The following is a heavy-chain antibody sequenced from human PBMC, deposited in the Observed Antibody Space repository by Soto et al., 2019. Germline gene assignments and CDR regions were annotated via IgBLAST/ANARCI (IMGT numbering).Heavy chain of an antibody. CDR3: AKWNGYGDF. J-gene: IGHJ4*02. Sequence: EWQLLESGEGLVQPGGSLRRSCAVSGFAFSTYGVTWVRQDPGKGLEWVCGVSGGSGVTHYADSVKGRLTITGDESKNTVYLQMHSLRVEDTAVYYCAKWNGYGDFWGQGTLVTVSS. D-gene: IGHD1-1*01. V-gene: IGHV3-23*01. CDR1: GFAFSTYG. CDR2: VSGGSGVT.